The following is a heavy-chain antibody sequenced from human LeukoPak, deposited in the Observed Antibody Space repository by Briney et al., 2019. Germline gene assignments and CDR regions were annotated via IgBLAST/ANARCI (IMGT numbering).Heavy chain of an antibody. CDR1: GGSFSGYY. J-gene: IGHJ3*02. CDR3: ARGLDSSGWIRHDAFDI. CDR2: INHSGST. Sequence: SETLSLTCAVYGGSFSGYYWSWIRQPPGRGPEWIGEINHSGSTNYNPSLKSRVTISVDTSKNQFSLKLSSVTAADTAVYYCARGLDSSGWIRHDAFDIWGQGTMVTVSS. D-gene: IGHD6-19*01. V-gene: IGHV4-34*01.